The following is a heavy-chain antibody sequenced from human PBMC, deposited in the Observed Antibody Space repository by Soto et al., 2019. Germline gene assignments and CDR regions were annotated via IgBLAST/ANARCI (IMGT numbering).Heavy chain of an antibody. D-gene: IGHD4-4*01. Sequence: SETLSLTCTVSGGSISSYYWSWIRQPPGKGLEWIGYIYYSGSSNYNPSLKSRVTISVDTSKNQFSLKLSSVTAADTAVYYCARGMTTVTTLDYWGQGTLVTVSS. CDR2: IYYSGSS. J-gene: IGHJ4*02. CDR1: GGSISSYY. CDR3: ARGMTTVTTLDY. V-gene: IGHV4-59*08.